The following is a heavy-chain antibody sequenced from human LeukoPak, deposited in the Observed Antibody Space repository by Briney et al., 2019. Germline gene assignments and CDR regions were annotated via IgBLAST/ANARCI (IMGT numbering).Heavy chain of an antibody. Sequence: RASVKVSCKASGYTFTNYGISWVRQAPGQGLEWMGWISAYNGNTNYAQKLQGRVTMTTDTSTSTAYMELRSLRSDDTAVYYCARDVGYCSGGSCYGYYYYGMDVWGQGTTVTVSS. D-gene: IGHD2-15*01. CDR1: GYTFTNYG. CDR3: ARDVGYCSGGSCYGYYYYGMDV. J-gene: IGHJ6*02. V-gene: IGHV1-18*01. CDR2: ISAYNGNT.